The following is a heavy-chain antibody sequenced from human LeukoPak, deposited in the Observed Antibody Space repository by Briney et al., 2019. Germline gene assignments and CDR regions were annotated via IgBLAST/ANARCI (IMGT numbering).Heavy chain of an antibody. CDR1: GFTFSTYW. Sequence: GGSLRLSCAASGFTFSTYWMTWVRQAPGKGLEWLANIKHDGSERYYVNSVKGRFTISRDNAKNSLFLQVNSLRAEDTAVYFCARDRFSLIRGVIMSPTIDSWGQGTLVTVSS. CDR2: IKHDGSER. D-gene: IGHD3-10*01. V-gene: IGHV3-7*01. CDR3: ARDRFSLIRGVIMSPTIDS. J-gene: IGHJ4*02.